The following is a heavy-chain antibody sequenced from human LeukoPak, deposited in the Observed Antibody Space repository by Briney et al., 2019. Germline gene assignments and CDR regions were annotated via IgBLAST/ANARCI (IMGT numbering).Heavy chain of an antibody. CDR1: GGTFSSYA. V-gene: IGHV1-69*13. CDR3: ARSGYGGNSGDYFDY. Sequence: ASVKVSCKASGGTFSSYAISWVRQAPGQGLEWMGGIIPIFGTANYAQKFQGRVTITADESTSTAYMELSSLRSEDTAVHYCARSGYGGNSGDYFDYWGQGTLVTVSS. D-gene: IGHD4-23*01. J-gene: IGHJ4*02. CDR2: IIPIFGTA.